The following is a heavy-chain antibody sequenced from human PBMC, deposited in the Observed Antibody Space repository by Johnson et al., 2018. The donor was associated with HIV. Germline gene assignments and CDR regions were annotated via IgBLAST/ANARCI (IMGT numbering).Heavy chain of an antibody. V-gene: IGHV3-13*01. D-gene: IGHD6-13*01. CDR3: SRGGVYSSPHDAFDV. CDR1: GFTFSSYD. CDR2: IGTAGDT. J-gene: IGHJ3*01. Sequence: VQLVESGGGLVQHGGSLRLSCAASGFTFSSYDMHWVRQATGKGLEWVSAIGTAGDTYYPGSVTVRFTISRENAKRSMYLQMDSLRAEDTAVYYCSRGGVYSSPHDAFDVWGQGTMVTVSS.